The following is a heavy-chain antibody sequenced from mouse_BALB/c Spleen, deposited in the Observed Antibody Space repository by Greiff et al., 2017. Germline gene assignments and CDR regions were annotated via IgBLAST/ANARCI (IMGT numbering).Heavy chain of an antibody. Sequence: QVQMQQSGAELVRPGVSVKISCKGSGYTFTDYAMHWVKQSHAKSLEWIGVISTYYGDASYNQKFKGKATMTVDKSSSTAYMELARLTSEDSAIYYCAREGEGYWGQGTTLTVSS. CDR1: GYTFTDYA. J-gene: IGHJ2*01. CDR2: ISTYYGDA. CDR3: AREGEGY. V-gene: IGHV1S137*01.